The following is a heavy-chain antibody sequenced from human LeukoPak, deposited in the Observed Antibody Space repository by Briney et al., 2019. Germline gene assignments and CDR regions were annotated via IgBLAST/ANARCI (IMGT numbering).Heavy chain of an antibody. J-gene: IGHJ4*02. CDR3: ARATPGYSSSWYADY. V-gene: IGHV1-18*01. CDR2: ISAYNGNT. D-gene: IGHD6-13*01. CDR1: GYTFTSYG. Sequence: ASVKVSCKASGYTFTSYGISWVRQAPGQGLEWMGWISAYNGNTNYAQKLQGRVTMTTDTSTSTAYMELRSLRSDDTAVYYCARATPGYSSSWYADYWGQGTLVTVSS.